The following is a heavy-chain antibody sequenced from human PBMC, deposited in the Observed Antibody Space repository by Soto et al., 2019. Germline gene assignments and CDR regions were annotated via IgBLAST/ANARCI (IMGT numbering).Heavy chain of an antibody. CDR2: ISGSGGST. Sequence: GGSLRLSCAASGSTSSSYAMSWVRQAPGKGLEWVSAISGSGGSTYYADSVKGRFTISRDNSKNTLYLQMNSLRAEDTAVYYCAKTEMVYAMSPGESKSTDVWGKGTTVTVSS. CDR3: AKTEMVYAMSPGESKSTDV. CDR1: GSTSSSYA. D-gene: IGHD2-8*01. V-gene: IGHV3-23*01. J-gene: IGHJ6*04.